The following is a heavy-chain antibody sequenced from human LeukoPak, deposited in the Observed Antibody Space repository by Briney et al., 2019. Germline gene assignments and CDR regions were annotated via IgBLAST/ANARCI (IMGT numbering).Heavy chain of an antibody. Sequence: SETLSLTCAVSGDSISSYYWSWIRQPPEKGLEWIGYIYYIGSTNYNPSLKSRVTISVDTSKNQFSLKLSSVTAADTAVYCCARDYAFDIWGQGTMVTVSS. J-gene: IGHJ3*02. V-gene: IGHV4-59*01. CDR2: IYYIGST. CDR1: GDSISSYY. CDR3: ARDYAFDI.